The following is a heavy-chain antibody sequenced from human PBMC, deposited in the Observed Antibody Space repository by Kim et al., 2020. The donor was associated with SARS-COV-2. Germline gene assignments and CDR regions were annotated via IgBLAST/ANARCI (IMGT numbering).Heavy chain of an antibody. J-gene: IGHJ4*02. D-gene: IGHD6-19*01. V-gene: IGHV3-48*04. CDR2: ISSSSTTI. CDR1: GFTFSGYS. CDR3: ARDVYSSGWYYFDY. Sequence: GGSLRLSCAASGFTFSGYSMNWVRQAPGKGLEWVSYISSSSTTIHYADSVKGRFTISRDNAKNSLYLQMNSLRAEDTAVYYCARDVYSSGWYYFDYWGQGTLVSVSS.